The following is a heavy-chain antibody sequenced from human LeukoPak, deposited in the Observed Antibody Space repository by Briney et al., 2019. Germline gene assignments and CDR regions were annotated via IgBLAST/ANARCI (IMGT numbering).Heavy chain of an antibody. V-gene: IGHV4-39*01. CDR2: IYYSGST. Sequence: SETLSLTCTVSGGSIISSSYYWGWIRQPPGKGLEWIGSIYYSGSTYYSPSLKSRVTISVDTSKNQFSLKLSSVTAADTAVYYCARRSSYCSSTSCSVWFDPWGQGNLVTASS. CDR1: GGSIISSSYY. D-gene: IGHD2-2*01. CDR3: ARRSSYCSSTSCSVWFDP. J-gene: IGHJ5*02.